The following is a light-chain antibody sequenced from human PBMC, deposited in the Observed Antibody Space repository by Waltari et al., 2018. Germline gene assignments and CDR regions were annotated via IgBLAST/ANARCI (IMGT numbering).Light chain of an antibody. J-gene: IGLJ2*01. CDR1: SSDVGGYNY. Sequence: QSALTQPRSVSGSPGQSVTISCTGTSSDVGGYNYVSWYQQHPGKAPKLMIYDVSKRPSGFPDRFSGPKSGNTASLTISGLQAEDEADSYCCAYAGSYTLVFGGGTRLTVL. CDR2: DVS. V-gene: IGLV2-11*01. CDR3: CAYAGSYTLV.